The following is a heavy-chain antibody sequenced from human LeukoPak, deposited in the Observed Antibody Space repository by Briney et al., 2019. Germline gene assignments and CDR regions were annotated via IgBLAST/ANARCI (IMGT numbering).Heavy chain of an antibody. Sequence: SVKVSCKASGGTFSSYAISWVRQAPGQGLEWMGGIIPIFGTANYAQKFQGRVTITADKSTSTAYMELSSLRSGDTAVYYCARDSGYSYGWRGWFDPWGQGTLVTVSS. CDR2: IIPIFGTA. CDR3: ARDSGYSYGWRGWFDP. J-gene: IGHJ5*02. V-gene: IGHV1-69*06. CDR1: GGTFSSYA. D-gene: IGHD5-18*01.